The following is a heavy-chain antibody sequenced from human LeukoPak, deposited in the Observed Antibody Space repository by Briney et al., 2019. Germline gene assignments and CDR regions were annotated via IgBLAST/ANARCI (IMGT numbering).Heavy chain of an antibody. D-gene: IGHD6-19*01. V-gene: IGHV1-18*01. J-gene: IGHJ5*02. CDR1: GYAFTSYG. CDR3: ARAVAGTTLLYNWFDP. CDR2: ISAYNGNT. Sequence: GASVKVSCKASGYAFTSYGISWVRQAPGQGLEWMGWISAYNGNTNYAQKLQGRVTMTTDTSTSTAYMELRSLRSDDTAVYYCARAVAGTTLLYNWFDPWGQGTLVTVSS.